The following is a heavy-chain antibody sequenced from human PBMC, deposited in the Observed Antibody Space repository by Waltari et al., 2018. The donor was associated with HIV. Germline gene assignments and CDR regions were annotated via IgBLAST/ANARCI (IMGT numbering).Heavy chain of an antibody. CDR2: IYYGWST. Sequence: QVQLQESGPGLVKPSETLSLTCTVSGGSNSSYYWSWIRQPPGQGLEGIGYIYYGWSTNYTPSLKSRVTISVDTSKNQFSLKLSSVTAADTAVYYCARGGYSGSYRDAFDIWGQGTMVTVSS. D-gene: IGHD1-26*01. CDR1: GGSNSSYY. V-gene: IGHV4-59*01. J-gene: IGHJ3*02. CDR3: ARGGYSGSYRDAFDI.